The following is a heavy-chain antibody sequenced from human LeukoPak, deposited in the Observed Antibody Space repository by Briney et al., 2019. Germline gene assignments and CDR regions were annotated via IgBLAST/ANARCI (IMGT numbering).Heavy chain of an antibody. CDR3: ARDSSGWLYIFDY. J-gene: IGHJ4*02. CDR1: GGSISSGSYY. D-gene: IGHD2-2*02. CDR2: IYTSGST. V-gene: IGHV4-61*02. Sequence: PSETLSLTCTASGGSISSGSYYWSWIRQPAGKGLEWIGRIYTSGSTNYNPSLKGRVTISVDRSKNQFSLKLSSVTAADTAVYYCARDSSGWLYIFDYWGQGTLVTVSS.